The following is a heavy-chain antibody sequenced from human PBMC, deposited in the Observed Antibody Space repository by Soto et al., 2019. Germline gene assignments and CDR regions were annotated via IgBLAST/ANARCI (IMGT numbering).Heavy chain of an antibody. V-gene: IGHV4-31*03. D-gene: IGHD1-26*01. Sequence: SETLSLTCTVSGGSISSGGYYWSWIRQHPGKGLEWIGYIYYSGSTYYNPSLKSRVTISVDTSKNQFSLKLSSVTAADTAVYYSARGYSGSYYAGRYFDYWGQGTLVTVSS. CDR1: GGSISSGGYY. CDR2: IYYSGST. J-gene: IGHJ4*02. CDR3: ARGYSGSYYAGRYFDY.